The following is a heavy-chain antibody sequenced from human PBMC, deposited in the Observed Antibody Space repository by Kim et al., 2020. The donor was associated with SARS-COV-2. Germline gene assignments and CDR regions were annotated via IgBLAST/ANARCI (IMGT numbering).Heavy chain of an antibody. Sequence: GGSLRLSCEASGFAFRNYYMHWVRQAPGSGLMWLSRINDDGTNTVYTDPVKGRFTVSRDNAKNMMYLQMNSLRVEDTAVYFCVKVGVGDAYDYWGQGALV. CDR2: INDDGTNT. V-gene: IGHV3-74*03. CDR1: GFAFRNYY. CDR3: VKVGVGDAYDY. J-gene: IGHJ4*02. D-gene: IGHD1-26*01.